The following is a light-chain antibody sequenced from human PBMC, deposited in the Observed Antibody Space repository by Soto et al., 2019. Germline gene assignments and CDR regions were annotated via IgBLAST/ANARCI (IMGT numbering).Light chain of an antibody. Sequence: QSALTQPASVSGSPGQSITISCTGTSSDVGSYNLVSWYQQHPGKAPKLMIYEGSKRPSGVSNRFSGSKSGNTASLTISGLQAEDAADDSCCSYAGSSTFEVFGGGTKLTVL. CDR1: SSDVGSYNL. V-gene: IGLV2-23*03. CDR3: CSYAGSSTFEV. J-gene: IGLJ3*02. CDR2: EGS.